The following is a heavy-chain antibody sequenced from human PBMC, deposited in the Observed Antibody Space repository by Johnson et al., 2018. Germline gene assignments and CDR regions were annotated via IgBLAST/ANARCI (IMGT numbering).Heavy chain of an antibody. V-gene: IGHV3-23*04. D-gene: IGHD1-14*01. J-gene: IGHJ3*02. Sequence: VQLVQSGGGVVQPGRSLRLSCAASGFTFRNYAMVWVRQAPGKGLEWVSSVIGHGDSTYYAASVKGRFTTSRDNSKNMVYLQMNSLRAEDTAVYYWAKELAQAGRGAFEMWGQGTMVTVSS. CDR2: VIGHGDST. CDR1: GFTFRNYA. CDR3: AKELAQAGRGAFEM.